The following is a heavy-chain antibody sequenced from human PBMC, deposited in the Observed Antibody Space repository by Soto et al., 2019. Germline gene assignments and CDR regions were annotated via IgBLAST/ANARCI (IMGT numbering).Heavy chain of an antibody. V-gene: IGHV3-30-3*01. D-gene: IGHD1-26*01. Sequence: TGGSLRLSCAASGFTFSSYAMHWVRQAPGKGLEWVAVISYDGSNKYYADSVKGRFTISRDNSKNTLYLQMNSLRAEDTAVYYCAREDSGSYYYGMDVWGQGTTVTVSS. CDR2: ISYDGSNK. CDR1: GFTFSSYA. CDR3: AREDSGSYYYGMDV. J-gene: IGHJ6*02.